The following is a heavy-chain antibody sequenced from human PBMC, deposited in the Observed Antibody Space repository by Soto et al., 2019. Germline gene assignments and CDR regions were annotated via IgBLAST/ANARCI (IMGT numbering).Heavy chain of an antibody. Sequence: GGSLRLSCAASGFTFSSYAMSWVRQAPGKGLEWVSAISGSGGSTYYADSVKGRFTISRDNSKNTLYLQMNSLRAEDTAVYYCAKYPVNIVVVPAAMSRYYYYYMDVWGKGTTVTVSS. D-gene: IGHD2-2*01. J-gene: IGHJ6*03. CDR1: GFTFSSYA. V-gene: IGHV3-23*01. CDR2: ISGSGGST. CDR3: AKYPVNIVVVPAAMSRYYYYYMDV.